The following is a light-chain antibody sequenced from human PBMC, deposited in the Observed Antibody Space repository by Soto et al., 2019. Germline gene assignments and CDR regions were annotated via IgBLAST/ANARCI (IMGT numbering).Light chain of an antibody. CDR2: EVS. CDR3: CSYAGSSTHVV. J-gene: IGLJ2*01. Sequence: QSVLTQPASVSGPPGQSITISCTGTSSDVGSYNLLSWYQQHPGKAPKLMIYEVSKRPSGVSNRFSGSKSGNTASLTISGLQAEDEADYYCCSYAGSSTHVVFGGGTKLTV. CDR1: SSDVGSYNL. V-gene: IGLV2-23*02.